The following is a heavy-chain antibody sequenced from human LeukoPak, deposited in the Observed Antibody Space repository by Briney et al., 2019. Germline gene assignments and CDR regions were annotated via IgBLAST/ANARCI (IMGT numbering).Heavy chain of an antibody. Sequence: GGSLRLSCAASGFTFSDYYMSWIRQAPGKGLEWVSYISSSGSTIYYADSVKGRFTISRDNAENSLYLQMNSLRAEDTAVYYCAREYCSGGSCYSQNWFDPWGQGTLVTVSS. CDR2: ISSSGSTI. V-gene: IGHV3-11*01. CDR1: GFTFSDYY. CDR3: AREYCSGGSCYSQNWFDP. D-gene: IGHD2-15*01. J-gene: IGHJ5*02.